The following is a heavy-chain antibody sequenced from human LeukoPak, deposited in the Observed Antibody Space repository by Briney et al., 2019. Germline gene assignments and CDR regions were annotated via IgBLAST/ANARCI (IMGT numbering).Heavy chain of an antibody. CDR2: IYYSGST. J-gene: IGHJ2*01. CDR3: ARDSSEAVAGTEAELWYFDL. V-gene: IGHV4-39*07. CDR1: GGSISSSSYY. Sequence: PSETLSLTCTVSGGSISSSSYYWGWIRQPPGKGLEWIGSIYYSGSTYYNPSLKSRVTISVDTSKNQFSLKLSSVTAADTAVYYCARDSSEAVAGTEAELWYFDLWGRGTLVTVSS. D-gene: IGHD6-19*01.